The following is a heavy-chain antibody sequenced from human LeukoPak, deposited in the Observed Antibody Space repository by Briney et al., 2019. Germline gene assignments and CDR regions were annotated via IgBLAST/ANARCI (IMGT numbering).Heavy chain of an antibody. CDR1: GGSISSYY. D-gene: IGHD3-22*01. J-gene: IGHJ4*02. CDR3: ARIYYDSSGYYYSDY. CDR2: IYYSGST. Sequence: SETLSLTCTVSGGSISSYYWSWIRQPPGKGLEWIGYIYYSGSTNYNPSLKSRVTISVDTSKNQFSLKLSSVTTVDTAVYYCARIYYDSSGYYYSDYWGQGTLVTVSS. V-gene: IGHV4-59*01.